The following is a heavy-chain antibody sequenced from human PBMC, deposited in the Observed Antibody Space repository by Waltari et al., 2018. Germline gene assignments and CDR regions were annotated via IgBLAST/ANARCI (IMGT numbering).Heavy chain of an antibody. CDR1: GYTFTCYA. D-gene: IGHD6-19*01. V-gene: IGHV1-3*01. CDR3: ARDRSSGWVY. Sequence: QVQLVQSGAEVKKPGASVKVSCKASGYTFTCYALHWVRRAPGQRLEWMGWINAGNGNTKYSQKFQGRVTITRDTSASTAYMELSSLRSEDTAVYYCARDRSSGWVYWGQGTLVTVSS. J-gene: IGHJ4*02. CDR2: INAGNGNT.